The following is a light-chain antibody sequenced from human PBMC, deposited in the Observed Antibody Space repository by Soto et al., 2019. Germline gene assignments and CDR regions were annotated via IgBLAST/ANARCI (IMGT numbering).Light chain of an antibody. CDR1: RSIDTY. J-gene: IGKJ4*01. V-gene: IGKV3-15*01. Sequence: DIVMTQSPAILSASPGERVTLSCRASRSIDTYLAWFQHKPGQAPKLLIFGASTRAAGVPPRFSGGGSGTEFTLTISSLRSEDFAIYFCQQYDAWPPGTFGGGTGVEI. CDR2: GAS. CDR3: QQYDAWPPGT.